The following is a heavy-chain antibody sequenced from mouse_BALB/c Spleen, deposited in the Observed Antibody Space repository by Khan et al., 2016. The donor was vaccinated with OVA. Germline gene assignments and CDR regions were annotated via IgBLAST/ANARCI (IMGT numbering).Heavy chain of an antibody. CDR1: GYTFTYSV. J-gene: IGHJ2*01. Sequence: QVQLKQSGPELVKPGASVKMSCKASGYTFTYSVITWVKQRTGQGLEWIGEIYPVSDTAYYTERFKGKATLTADKSSNTTHMQLSSLTSEDSAVYFCARGDGYYVYFDYWGQGTTRTVAS. D-gene: IGHD2-3*01. CDR3: ARGDGYYVYFDY. CDR2: IYPVSDTA. V-gene: IGHV1-77*01.